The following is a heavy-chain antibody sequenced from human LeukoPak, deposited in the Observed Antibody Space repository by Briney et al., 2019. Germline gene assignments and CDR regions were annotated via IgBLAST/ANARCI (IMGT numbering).Heavy chain of an antibody. V-gene: IGHV3-72*01. CDR2: SRNKANSYTT. J-gene: IGHJ6*02. CDR1: GFTFSDHN. CDR3: ARTLSGYVYRLDV. D-gene: IGHD5-12*01. Sequence: GGSLRLSCAASGFTFSDHNMDWVRQAPGKGLEWVGRSRNKANSYTTEYAAAVKARFTFSRDDSKNSLYLQMNSLNVEDTAVYYCARTLSGYVYRLDVWGQGPTVTVSS.